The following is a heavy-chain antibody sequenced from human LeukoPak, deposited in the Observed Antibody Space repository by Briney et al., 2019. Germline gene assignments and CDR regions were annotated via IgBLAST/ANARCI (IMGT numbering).Heavy chain of an antibody. D-gene: IGHD3-10*01. J-gene: IGHJ4*02. CDR3: ARTRYGSGSYYNLDY. V-gene: IGHV4-34*01. CDR2: INHSGST. Sequence: SETLSLTCAVYGGSFSGYYWSWIRQPPGKGLEWIGEINHSGSTNYNPSLKSRVTISVDTSKNQFSLKLSSATAADTAVYYCARTRYGSGSYYNLDYWGQGTLVTVSS. CDR1: GGSFSGYY.